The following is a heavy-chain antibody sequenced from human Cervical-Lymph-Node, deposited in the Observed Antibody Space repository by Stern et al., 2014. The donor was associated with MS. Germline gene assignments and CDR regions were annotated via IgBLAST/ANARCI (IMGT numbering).Heavy chain of an antibody. CDR3: ARDRGIQMCLDS. CDR1: GFTVSNSY. V-gene: IGHV3-66*02. Sequence: VQLVQSGGGLVQPGGSLRLSCAASGFTVSNSYMNWVRQAPGQGLEWVSVLHQDGATAYADPVKGRVTPTTDPSKSRVYLQMNSLRLEDTAMYYCARDRGIQMCLDSWGQGTLVTVSS. J-gene: IGHJ1*01. CDR2: LHQDGAT. D-gene: IGHD5-18*01.